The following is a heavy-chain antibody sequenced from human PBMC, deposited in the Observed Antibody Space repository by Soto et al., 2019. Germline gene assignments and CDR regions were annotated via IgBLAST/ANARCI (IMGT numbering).Heavy chain of an antibody. Sequence: HVQLVQSGAEVKKPGSSVKVSCKASGGTFSSYGVSWVRQAPGQGLEWMGRIIPVFGIEHYAQRSQGRVTVTADESTSTAYMELSGLTSEDMAVYYCVRGLSHYDTSGYSDAFDIWGQGTLVTVSS. V-gene: IGHV1-69*01. CDR1: GGTFSSYG. CDR3: VRGLSHYDTSGYSDAFDI. D-gene: IGHD3-22*01. CDR2: IIPVFGIE. J-gene: IGHJ3*02.